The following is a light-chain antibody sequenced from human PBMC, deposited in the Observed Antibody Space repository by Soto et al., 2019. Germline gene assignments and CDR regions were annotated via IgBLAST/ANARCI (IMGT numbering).Light chain of an antibody. CDR1: QNISSH. CDR2: AAS. CDR3: QQTYSAPFN. J-gene: IGKJ3*01. V-gene: IGKV1-39*01. Sequence: DIQMSPSPSSLSASVGDRVTISCRASQNISSHLNWYQQQSGKAPRLLIKAASTLHTGVPSRFSAFGSGTEFTLTISRLQPLDFATFYYQQTYSAPFNFGPGTRVDLK.